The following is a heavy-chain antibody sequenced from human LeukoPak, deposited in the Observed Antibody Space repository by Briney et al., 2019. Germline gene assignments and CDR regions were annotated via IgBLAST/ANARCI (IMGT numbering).Heavy chain of an antibody. CDR1: GFTFSNYW. D-gene: IGHD6-19*01. Sequence: GGSLRLSCAASGFTFSNYWMSWVRQAPGKGLEWVANIKQDGSEQYYVDSVKGRFTISRDNAKNSLYLQMNSLRAEDTAVYYCARREGYSSGWHRYYYYYMDVWGKGTTVTISS. CDR2: IKQDGSEQ. J-gene: IGHJ6*03. CDR3: ARREGYSSGWHRYYYYYMDV. V-gene: IGHV3-7*01.